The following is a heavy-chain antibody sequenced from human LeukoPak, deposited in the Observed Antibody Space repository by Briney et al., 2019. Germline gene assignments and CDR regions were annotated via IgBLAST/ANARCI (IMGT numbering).Heavy chain of an antibody. V-gene: IGHV3-20*01. Sequence: GGSLRLSCATSGFAFEDHGLSWVRQAPGKGLEWVSGINWNSGSKRYAASVKGRFTISRDNARNSVYLEMTSLRVEDTAFYHCVRHFNSVATMQIDYWGQGILVSVSS. J-gene: IGHJ4*02. D-gene: IGHD5-12*01. CDR2: INWNSGSK. CDR1: GFAFEDHG. CDR3: VRHFNSVATMQIDY.